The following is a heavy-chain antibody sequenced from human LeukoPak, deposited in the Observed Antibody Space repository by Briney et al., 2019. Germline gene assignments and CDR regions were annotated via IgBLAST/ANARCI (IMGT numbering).Heavy chain of an antibody. CDR1: GFIFSIYS. J-gene: IGHJ4*02. CDR3: ARTRSGGSSGDY. Sequence: GGSLRLSCAASGFIFSIYSMNWVRQAPGKGLERVSSITSSSSYIYYADSVKGRLTISRDNAKNSLFLQMNSLRAEDTAVYYCARTRSGGSSGDYWGQGTLVTVSS. V-gene: IGHV3-21*01. CDR2: ITSSSSYI. D-gene: IGHD2-15*01.